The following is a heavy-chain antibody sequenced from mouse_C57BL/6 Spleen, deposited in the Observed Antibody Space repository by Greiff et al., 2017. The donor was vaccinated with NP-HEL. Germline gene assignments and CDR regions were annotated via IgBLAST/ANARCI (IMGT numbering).Heavy chain of an antibody. CDR3: ARYDYDSFFDY. J-gene: IGHJ2*01. CDR2: INYDGSST. V-gene: IGHV5-16*01. CDR1: GFTFSDYY. D-gene: IGHD2-4*01. Sequence: VQVVESEGGLVQPGSSMKLSCTASGFTFSDYYMAWVRQVPEKGLEWVANINYDGSSTYYLDSLKSRFIISRDNAKNILYLQMSSLKSEDTATYYCARYDYDSFFDYWGQGTTLTVSS.